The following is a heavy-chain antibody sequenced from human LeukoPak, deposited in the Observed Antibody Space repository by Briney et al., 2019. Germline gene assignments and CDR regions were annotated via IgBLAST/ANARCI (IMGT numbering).Heavy chain of an antibody. CDR2: ISGIGGST. J-gene: IGHJ3*02. V-gene: IGHV3-23*01. CDR3: AKDLGGSSGYYYLGGAFDI. Sequence: GGSLRLSCAASGFTFSSYAMSWVRQAPGRGLEWVSGISGIGGSTYYADSVKGRFTISRDNSKNTLYLQMNSLRAEDTAVYYCAKDLGGSSGYYYLGGAFDIWGQGTMVTVSS. CDR1: GFTFSSYA. D-gene: IGHD3-22*01.